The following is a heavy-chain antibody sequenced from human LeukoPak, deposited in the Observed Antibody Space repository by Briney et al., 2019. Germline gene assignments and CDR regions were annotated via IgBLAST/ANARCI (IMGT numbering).Heavy chain of an antibody. D-gene: IGHD6-25*01. CDR2: IKQDGSEI. CDR1: GFTFSSYG. Sequence: PGGSLRLSCAASGFTFSSYGMHWVRQAPGKGLEWVANIKQDGSEIYYVDSVKGRFTISRDNAKNSLYLQINSLRAEDTAVYYCAGYGVAAGNDYWGQGTLVTVSS. J-gene: IGHJ4*02. V-gene: IGHV3-7*01. CDR3: AGYGVAAGNDY.